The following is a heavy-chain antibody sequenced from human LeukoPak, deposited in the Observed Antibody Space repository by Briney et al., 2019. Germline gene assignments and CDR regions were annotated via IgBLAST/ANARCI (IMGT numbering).Heavy chain of an antibody. CDR2: IIPIFGTA. CDR1: GGTFSRYA. V-gene: IGHV1-69*05. CDR3: ARGPDYYGSEKYGMDV. Sequence: ASVKVSCKASGGTFSRYAISWVRQAPGRGLEWMGGIIPIFGTANYAQKFQGRVTITTDESTSTAYMELSSLRSEDTAVYYCARGPDYYGSEKYGMDVWGQGTTVTVSS. J-gene: IGHJ6*02. D-gene: IGHD3-10*01.